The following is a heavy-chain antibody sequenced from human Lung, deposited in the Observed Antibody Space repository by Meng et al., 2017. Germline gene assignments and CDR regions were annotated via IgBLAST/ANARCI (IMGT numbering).Heavy chain of an antibody. V-gene: IGHV4-34*01. D-gene: IGHD4-11*01. CDR1: GGSFSDSY. Sequence: VALTQWGAGLLKPSETLPLTCVVSGGSFSDSYWSWIRQPPGKGLEWIGEINHSGRTNYNPSLESRATISVDTSQNNLSLQLSSVTAADSAVYYCARGPTTMAHDFDYWGQGTLVTVSS. CDR2: INHSGRT. CDR3: ARGPTTMAHDFDY. J-gene: IGHJ4*02.